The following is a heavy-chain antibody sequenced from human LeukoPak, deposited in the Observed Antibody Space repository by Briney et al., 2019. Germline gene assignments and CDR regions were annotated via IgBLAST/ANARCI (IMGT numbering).Heavy chain of an antibody. CDR2: ISGSGGST. Sequence: PGGSLRLSCAASGFTFSSYAMSWVRQAPGKGLEWVSAISGSGGSTYYADSVKGRFTISRDNSKNTLYLQMNSLRAEDTAVYYCANCLCDPLQPFDYWGQGTLVTVSS. CDR3: ANCLCDPLQPFDY. J-gene: IGHJ4*02. V-gene: IGHV3-23*01. CDR1: GFTFSSYA. D-gene: IGHD3-16*01.